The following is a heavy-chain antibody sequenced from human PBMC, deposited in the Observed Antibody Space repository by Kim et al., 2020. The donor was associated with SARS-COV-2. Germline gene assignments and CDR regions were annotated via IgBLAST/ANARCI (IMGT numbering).Heavy chain of an antibody. Sequence: GGSLRLSCAASGFTFSSYAMHWVRQAPGKGLERVAVISYDGSNKYYADPVKGRFTITRDNSKNTLYLQMNSLRAEDTAVYYCARVGYSGSSNYWGQRTLVTVSS. CDR2: ISYDGSNK. D-gene: IGHD1-26*01. CDR1: GFTFSSYA. V-gene: IGHV3-30*04. CDR3: ARVGYSGSSNY. J-gene: IGHJ4*02.